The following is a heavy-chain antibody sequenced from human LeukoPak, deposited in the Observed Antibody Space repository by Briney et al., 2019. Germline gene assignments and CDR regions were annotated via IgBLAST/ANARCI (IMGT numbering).Heavy chain of an antibody. CDR2: TYTSGST. D-gene: IGHD6-6*01. Sequence: TSETLSLTCTVSGGSISSYYWSWIRQPAGKGLEWIGRTYTSGSTNYNPSLKSRVTMSVDTSKNQFSLKLSSVTAADTAVYYCARDIRGSSSGTTGFDYWGQGTLVTVSS. CDR1: GGSISSYY. V-gene: IGHV4-4*07. CDR3: ARDIRGSSSGTTGFDY. J-gene: IGHJ4*02.